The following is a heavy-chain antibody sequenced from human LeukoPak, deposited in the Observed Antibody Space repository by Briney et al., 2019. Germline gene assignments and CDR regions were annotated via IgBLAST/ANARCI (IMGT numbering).Heavy chain of an antibody. CDR1: GYTFIRYD. J-gene: IGHJ4*02. D-gene: IGHD7-27*01. V-gene: IGHV1-8*01. Sequence: ASVKVSCKASGYTFIRYDIHGVRQAPGQGLEWMGWMDTNSGHTSYADKFQGRLTMTRDTSISTAYMELRSLRSEDTAVYFCMSTSNWGSIIFDQWGQGTLVTVSS. CDR2: MDTNSGHT. CDR3: MSTSNWGSIIFDQ.